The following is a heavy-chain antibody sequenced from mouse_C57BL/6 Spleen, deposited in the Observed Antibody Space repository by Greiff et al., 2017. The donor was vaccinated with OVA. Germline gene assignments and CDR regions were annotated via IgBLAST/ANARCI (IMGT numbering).Heavy chain of an antibody. Sequence: EVQLQQSGPELVKPGASVKISCKASGYSFTGYYMNWVKQSPEKSLEWIGEINPSTGGTTYNQKFKAKATLTVDKSSSTAYMQLKSLTSEDSAVYYCARSGILLLDAMDYWGQGTSVTVSS. CDR2: INPSTGGT. V-gene: IGHV1-42*01. D-gene: IGHD1-1*01. J-gene: IGHJ4*01. CDR1: GYSFTGYY. CDR3: ARSGILLLDAMDY.